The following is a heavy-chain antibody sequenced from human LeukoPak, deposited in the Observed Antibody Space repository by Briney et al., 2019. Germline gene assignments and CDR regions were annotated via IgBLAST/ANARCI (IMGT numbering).Heavy chain of an antibody. CDR3: ARESPIVESSSWKRAFDY. D-gene: IGHD6-13*01. CDR2: IWYDGSNK. CDR1: GFTFSSYG. V-gene: IGHV3-33*01. Sequence: GGSLRLSCAASGFTFSSYGMHWVRQAPGKGLEWVAVIWYDGSNKYYADSVKGRFTISRDNSKNTLYLQMNSLRAEDTAVYYCARESPIVESSSWKRAFDYWGQGTLVTVSS. J-gene: IGHJ4*02.